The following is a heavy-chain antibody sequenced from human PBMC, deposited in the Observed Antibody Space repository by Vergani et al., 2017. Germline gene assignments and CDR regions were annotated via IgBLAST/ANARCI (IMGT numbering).Heavy chain of an antibody. Sequence: QVQLQESGPGLVRPSQTLSLTCTDSGGSISSGSYYWSWFRQPAGKGLEWIGRFYTGGGTSYNPSLKSRVTISVDTSKNQFSLQLSSVTAADTAVYYCAIDPLYSTTWPFLLLDMDVWGQGTTVTVSS. CDR3: AIDPLYSTTWPFLLLDMDV. D-gene: IGHD6-13*01. V-gene: IGHV4-61*02. CDR1: GGSISSGSYY. CDR2: FYTGGGT. J-gene: IGHJ6*02.